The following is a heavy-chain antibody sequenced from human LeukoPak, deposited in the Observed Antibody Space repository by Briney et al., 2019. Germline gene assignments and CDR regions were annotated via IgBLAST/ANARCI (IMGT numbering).Heavy chain of an antibody. CDR1: GFTFSNYW. D-gene: IGHD4-23*01. J-gene: IGHJ5*02. Sequence: QSGGSLRLSCAASGFTFSNYWMSWVRQAPGKGLEWVANIKRDGSEKYYVVSVKGRFTISRDNAKNSLYLQMNSLRAEDTAVYYCARGVGNKFDPWGPGTLVTVSS. CDR3: ARGVGNKFDP. CDR2: IKRDGSEK. V-gene: IGHV3-7*01.